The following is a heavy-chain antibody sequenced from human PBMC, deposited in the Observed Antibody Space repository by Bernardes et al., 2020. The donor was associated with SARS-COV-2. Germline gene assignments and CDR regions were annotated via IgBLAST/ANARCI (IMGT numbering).Heavy chain of an antibody. CDR2: ISAYTGNT. J-gene: IGHJ4*02. CDR3: ARDREYSFSLGIVDFDY. Sequence: ASVKVSCKASGYSFITYGISWVRQAPGQGLEWLGWISAYTGNTDSAQKVQGRVFMTTDTSTSTAYMELRSLRSDDTAVYFCARDREYSFSLGIVDFDYWGQGTLVTVSS. CDR1: GYSFITYG. V-gene: IGHV1-18*01. D-gene: IGHD3-22*01.